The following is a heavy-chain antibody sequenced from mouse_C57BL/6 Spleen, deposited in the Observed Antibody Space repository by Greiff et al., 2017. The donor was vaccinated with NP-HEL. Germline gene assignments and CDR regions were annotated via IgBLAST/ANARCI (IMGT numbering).Heavy chain of an antibody. D-gene: IGHD2-3*01. CDR1: GYTFTDYY. V-gene: IGHV1-75*01. CDR2: IFPGSGST. CDR3: ARSGRIYDGYPYYYAMDD. Sequence: QVQLQQSGPELVKPGASVKISCKASGYTFTDYYINWVKQRPGQGLEWIGWIFPGSGSTYYNEKFKGKATLTVDKSSSTAYMLLSSLTSEDSAVYYCARSGRIYDGYPYYYAMDDWGQGTSVTVSS. J-gene: IGHJ4*01.